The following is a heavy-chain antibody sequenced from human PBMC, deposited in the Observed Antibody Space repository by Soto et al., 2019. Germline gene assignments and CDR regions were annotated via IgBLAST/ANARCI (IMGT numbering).Heavy chain of an antibody. CDR3: ARIPSTGPYYFDY. CDR2: IYPGDSDT. Sequence: GESLKISCKVSGYSFTSFWIGWVRQMPGKGLEWMGIIYPGDSDTRYSPSFQGQVTISADKSLSIAYLQWSSLKASDTAIYYCARIPSTGPYYFDYWGQGTLVTVSS. D-gene: IGHD1-1*01. J-gene: IGHJ4*02. CDR1: GYSFTSFW. V-gene: IGHV5-51*01.